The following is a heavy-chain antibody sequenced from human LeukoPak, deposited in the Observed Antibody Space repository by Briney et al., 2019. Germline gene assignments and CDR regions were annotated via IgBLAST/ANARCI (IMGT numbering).Heavy chain of an antibody. Sequence: GGSLRLSCAASGFTFSSYAMNWVRQAPGKGLEWVSGISGSGDRTYYADSVKGRCTVSRDNSKNTLYLQMNSLRVEDTAVYYCAREGTSGTHLNWFDPWGQGTLVTVSS. CDR2: ISGSGDRT. D-gene: IGHD1-1*01. V-gene: IGHV3-23*01. J-gene: IGHJ5*02. CDR3: AREGTSGTHLNWFDP. CDR1: GFTFSSYA.